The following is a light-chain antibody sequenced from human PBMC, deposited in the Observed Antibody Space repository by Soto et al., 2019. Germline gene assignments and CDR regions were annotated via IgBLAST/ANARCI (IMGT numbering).Light chain of an antibody. Sequence: EIVLTQSPATLSLSPGERATLSCRASQSVSSSLAWYQQKPGQAPRLLIYDASNRATGIPARFGGSGSGTDFTLTISSLDPEYFALYYCQQRSNWPPLTFGGGTKVEIK. CDR1: QSVSSS. J-gene: IGKJ4*01. V-gene: IGKV3-11*01. CDR2: DAS. CDR3: QQRSNWPPLT.